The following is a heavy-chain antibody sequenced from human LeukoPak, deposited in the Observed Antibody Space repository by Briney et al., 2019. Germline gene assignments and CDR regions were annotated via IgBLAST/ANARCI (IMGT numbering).Heavy chain of an antibody. J-gene: IGHJ4*02. CDR3: ARGIDFSGAYSGWGFHLRY. CDR2: IRWDGGTV. V-gene: IGHV3-9*01. CDR1: GFAVDNYA. D-gene: IGHD2-15*01. Sequence: PGRSLTLSCAVSGFAVDNYAIDWVRQPPGKGLEWVSGIRWDGGTVGYAGSVKGRFTMSRDSAKNSVYLQMNSLRPEDTALYYCARGIDFSGAYSGWGFHLRYWGQGSQVTVSS.